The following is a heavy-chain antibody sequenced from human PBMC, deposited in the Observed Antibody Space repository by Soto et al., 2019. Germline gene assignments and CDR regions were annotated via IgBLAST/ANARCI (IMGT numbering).Heavy chain of an antibody. CDR2: ISGSGGST. Sequence: HPGGSLRLSCAASGFTFSSYAMSWVRQAPGKGLEWVSAISGSGGSTYYADSVKGRFTISRDNSKNTLYLQMNSLRAEDTAVYYCAKVCTAMVSFGFDPWGQGTLVTVSS. D-gene: IGHD5-18*01. CDR1: GFTFSSYA. J-gene: IGHJ5*02. CDR3: AKVCTAMVSFGFDP. V-gene: IGHV3-23*01.